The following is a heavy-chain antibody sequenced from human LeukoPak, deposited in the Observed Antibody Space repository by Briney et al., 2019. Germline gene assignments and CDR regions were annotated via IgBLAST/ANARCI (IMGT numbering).Heavy chain of an antibody. CDR3: ARSSVLRYFDWLLGGAFDI. D-gene: IGHD3-9*01. V-gene: IGHV4-59*01. J-gene: IGHJ3*02. CDR2: IYYSGST. CDR1: GGSISSYY. Sequence: PSETLSLTCTVSGGSISSYYWSWIRQPPGKGLEWIGYIYYSGSTNYNPSLKSRVTISVDTSKNQFSLKLSSVTAADTAVYYCARSSVLRYFDWLLGGAFDIWGQGTMVTVSS.